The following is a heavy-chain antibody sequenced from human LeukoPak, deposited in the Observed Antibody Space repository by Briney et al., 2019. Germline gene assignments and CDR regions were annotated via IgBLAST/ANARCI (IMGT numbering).Heavy chain of an antibody. V-gene: IGHV4-34*01. CDR2: INHSGST. CDR3: AGRIAARPLGY. Sequence: SETLSLTCAVYGGSFSGYYWCWIRQPPGKGLEWIGEINHSGSTNYNPSLKSRVTISGDASKNQCTLKLSSVTAADTAVYYCAGRIAARPLGYWGQGTLVTVSS. D-gene: IGHD6-6*01. CDR1: GGSFSGYY. J-gene: IGHJ4*02.